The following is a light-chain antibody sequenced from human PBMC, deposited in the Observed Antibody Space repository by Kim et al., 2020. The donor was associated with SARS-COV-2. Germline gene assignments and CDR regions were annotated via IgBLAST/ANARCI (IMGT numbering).Light chain of an antibody. CDR3: QQYGSSPWA. V-gene: IGKV3-20*01. CDR2: GAS. J-gene: IGKJ1*01. CDR1: QSVSSSY. Sequence: SPGERAPLSCRASQSVSSSYLAWYQQKPAQAPRLLIYGASSRATGIPDRFSGSGSGTDFTLTISRLEPEDFAVYYCQQYGSSPWAFGQGTKVDIK.